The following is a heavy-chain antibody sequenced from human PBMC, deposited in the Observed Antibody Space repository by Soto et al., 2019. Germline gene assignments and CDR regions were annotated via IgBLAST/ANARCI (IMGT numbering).Heavy chain of an antibody. D-gene: IGHD3-22*01. V-gene: IGHV5-51*01. CDR3: ARRDKSGYFNWFDP. Sequence: GESLKISCRTSGYRFTSYWIAWVRQMPGKGLEWMGIIFPSDSDTRYSASFQGQVTISADRSTSTVFLQWASLKASDTAVYFCARRDKSGYFNWFDPWGQGTLVTVSS. CDR2: IFPSDSDT. CDR1: GYRFTSYW. J-gene: IGHJ5*02.